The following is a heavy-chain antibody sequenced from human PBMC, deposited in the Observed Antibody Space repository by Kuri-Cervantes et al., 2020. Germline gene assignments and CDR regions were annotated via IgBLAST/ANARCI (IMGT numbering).Heavy chain of an antibody. CDR1: GFTFDDYA. CDR2: ISWNSGSI. D-gene: IGHD6-13*01. J-gene: IGHJ3*02. CDR3: AKDIDRVAAAGRGAFDI. V-gene: IGHV3-9*01. Sequence: SLKISCAASGFTFDDYAMHWVRQAPGKGLEWVSGISWNSGSIGYADSVKGRFIISRDSAKNSMYLQMNSLRAEDTALYYCAKDIDRVAAAGRGAFDIWGQGTMVTVSS.